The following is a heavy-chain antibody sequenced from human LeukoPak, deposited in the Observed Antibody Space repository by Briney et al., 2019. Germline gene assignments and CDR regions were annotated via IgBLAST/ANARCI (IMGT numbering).Heavy chain of an antibody. CDR1: GFTFDDYA. CDR2: INWNSGSI. Sequence: GGSLRLSCAASGFTFDDYAMHWVRHAPGKGLEWVSGINWNSGSIGYADSVKGRFTISRDNAKNSLYLQMNSLKAEDTAVYYCARDRNDLVRTDIVVVVAATRAFDYWGQGTLVTVSS. V-gene: IGHV3-9*01. D-gene: IGHD2-15*01. CDR3: ARDRNDLVRTDIVVVVAATRAFDY. J-gene: IGHJ4*02.